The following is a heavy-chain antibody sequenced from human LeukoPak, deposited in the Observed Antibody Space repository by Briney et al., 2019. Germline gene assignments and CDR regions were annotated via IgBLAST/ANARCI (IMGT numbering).Heavy chain of an antibody. CDR1: GFTFSNYV. CDR2: ISGSGGST. D-gene: IGHD4-17*01. J-gene: IGHJ4*02. Sequence: GGSLRLSCAASGFTFSNYVMNWVRQAPGKGLEWVSAISGSGGSTYYADSVKGRVTISRDNSRHTLYLQMSSLRAEDTAVYYCAKVPITVTRNFAYWGQGTLVTVSS. CDR3: AKVPITVTRNFAY. V-gene: IGHV3-23*01.